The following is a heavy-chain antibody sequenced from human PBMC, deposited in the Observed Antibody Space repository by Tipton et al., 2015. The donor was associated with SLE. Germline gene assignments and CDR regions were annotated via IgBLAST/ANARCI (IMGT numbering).Heavy chain of an antibody. CDR2: ISRDSGGT. J-gene: IGHJ4*02. CDR1: GYTFTDYY. Sequence: QSGPEVKKPGASVTVSCKASGYTFTDYYIHWVRQAPGHGPEWMGWISRDSGGTNYAQKFQGRVAMTRDTSISTAYIELSNLRSDVTAVYCCARYPQGVLGASGAHCFDFWGQGTLVTVSS. V-gene: IGHV1-2*02. CDR3: ARYPQGVLGASGAHCFDF. D-gene: IGHD3-10*01.